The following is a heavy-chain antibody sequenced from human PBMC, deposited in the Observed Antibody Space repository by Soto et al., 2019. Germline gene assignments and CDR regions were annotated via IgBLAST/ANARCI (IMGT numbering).Heavy chain of an antibody. CDR3: ARAEECLVLRYFDWLLYYKY. V-gene: IGHV1-69*13. CDR1: GGTFSSYA. Sequence: SVKVSCKASGGTFSSYAISWVRQAPGQGLEWMGGIIPIFGTANYAQKFQGRVTITADESTSTAYMELSSLRSEDTAVYYCARAEECLVLRYFDWLLYYKYWGQGTLVTVSS. J-gene: IGHJ4*02. D-gene: IGHD3-9*01. CDR2: IIPIFGTA.